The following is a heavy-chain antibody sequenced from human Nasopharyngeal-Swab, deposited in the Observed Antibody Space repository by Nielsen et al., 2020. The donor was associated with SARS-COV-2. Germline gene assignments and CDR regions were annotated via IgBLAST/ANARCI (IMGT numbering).Heavy chain of an antibody. D-gene: IGHD2-15*01. J-gene: IGHJ6*02. CDR1: GGTFSSYA. CDR3: AREYCSGGSCYGNYGMDV. Sequence: SVKVSCKASGGTFSSYAISWVRQARGQGLEWMGRIIPILGIANYAQKFQGRVTITADKSTSTAYMELSSLRSEDTAVYYCAREYCSGGSCYGNYGMDVWGQGTTVTVSS. V-gene: IGHV1-69*04. CDR2: IIPILGIA.